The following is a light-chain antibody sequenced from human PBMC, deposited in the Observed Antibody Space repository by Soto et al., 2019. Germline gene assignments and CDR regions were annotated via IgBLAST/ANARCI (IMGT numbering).Light chain of an antibody. CDR1: RSVSSY. CDR2: DAS. CDR3: QQRSNWPPST. J-gene: IGKJ1*01. V-gene: IGKV3-11*01. Sequence: EIVLTHSPATLSLSPGERATLSCRASRSVSSYLAWYQQKPGQAPRLLIYDASIRATGIPARFSGSGSGTDFTLTISSLEPEDFALYYCQQRSNWPPSTFGQGTKVDIK.